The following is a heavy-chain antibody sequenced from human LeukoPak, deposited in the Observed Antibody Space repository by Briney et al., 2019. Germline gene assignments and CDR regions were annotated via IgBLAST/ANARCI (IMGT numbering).Heavy chain of an antibody. CDR3: AKDDAWLQYND. D-gene: IGHD5-24*01. J-gene: IGHJ4*02. V-gene: IGHV3-23*01. Sequence: GGSLRLSCVASGFTFSRHGMNWVRQAPGKGLEWVSGISPSGDIKYYVDSVKGRFTVSGDNSKNTLYLQINSLRGEDTAVYYCAKDDAWLQYNDWGQGTLVTVSS. CDR1: GFTFSRHG. CDR2: ISPSGDIK.